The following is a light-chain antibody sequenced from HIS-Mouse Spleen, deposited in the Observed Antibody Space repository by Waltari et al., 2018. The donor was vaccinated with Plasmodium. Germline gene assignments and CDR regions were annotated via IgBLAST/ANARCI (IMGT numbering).Light chain of an antibody. V-gene: IGKV1-33*01. CDR2: DAS. Sequence: DIQMTQSPSSLSASVGDRVTITCQASQDISNYLNWYQQKPGKAPKRLIYDASNLETGVPTRFSGSGSGTDFAFTILSLQPEDIATYYCQQYDNLPPYTFGQGTKLEIK. J-gene: IGKJ2*01. CDR3: QQYDNLPPYT. CDR1: QDISNY.